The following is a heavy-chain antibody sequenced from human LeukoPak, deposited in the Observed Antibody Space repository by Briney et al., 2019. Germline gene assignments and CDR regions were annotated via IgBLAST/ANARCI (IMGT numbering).Heavy chain of an antibody. D-gene: IGHD1-26*01. CDR2: ISYDGSNK. Sequence: GGSLRLSCAASGFTFSSYGMHWVRQAPGKGLEWVAVISYDGSNKYYADSVKGRFTISRDNSKNTLYLQMNSLRAEDTAVYYCAKVASGSRPPYYYGMDVWGQGTTVTVSS. CDR1: GFTFSSYG. J-gene: IGHJ6*02. V-gene: IGHV3-30*18. CDR3: AKVASGSRPPYYYGMDV.